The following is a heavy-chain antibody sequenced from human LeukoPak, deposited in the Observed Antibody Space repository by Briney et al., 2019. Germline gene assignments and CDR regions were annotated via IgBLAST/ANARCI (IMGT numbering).Heavy chain of an antibody. V-gene: IGHV3-23*01. Sequence: QSGGSLRLSCAASGFTFNNYAMNWVRQAPGKGLEWVSAINNSGGRTYYADSVKGRFTISRDNSKNTLYLQMNSLRAEDTAVYYCAKSGYNRFDYWGQGTLVTVSS. J-gene: IGHJ4*02. D-gene: IGHD5-24*01. CDR2: INNSGGRT. CDR3: AKSGYNRFDY. CDR1: GFTFNNYA.